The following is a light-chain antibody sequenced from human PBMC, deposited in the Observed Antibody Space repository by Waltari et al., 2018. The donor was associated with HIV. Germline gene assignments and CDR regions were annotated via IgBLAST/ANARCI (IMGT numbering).Light chain of an antibody. CDR3: QVYGGSPRWT. CDR1: QTVDHKS. J-gene: IGKJ1*01. V-gene: IGKV3-20*01. Sequence: VLTQSQATLSASPRENAPLSCRASQTVDHKSLTWYQQRPGQAPRLVLFASSTRATGIPDRFHGSESGTEFTLTIRRLEPEDFAIYYCQVYGGSPRWTFGPGTRLEIK. CDR2: ASS.